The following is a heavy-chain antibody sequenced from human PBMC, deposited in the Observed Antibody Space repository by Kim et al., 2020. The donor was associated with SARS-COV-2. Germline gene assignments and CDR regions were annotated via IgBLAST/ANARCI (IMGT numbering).Heavy chain of an antibody. CDR3: AKSFRRSPMATEQKRPGAFDY. Sequence: SETLSLTCAVYGGSFSGYYWSWIRQPPGKGLEWIGEINHSGSTNYNPSLKSRVTISVDTSKNQYSLKLSSVTAADTAVYYCAKSFRRSPMATEQKRPGAFDYWGQGTLVTVSS. V-gene: IGHV4-34*01. J-gene: IGHJ4*02. CDR2: INHSGST. D-gene: IGHD5-12*01. CDR1: GGSFSGYY.